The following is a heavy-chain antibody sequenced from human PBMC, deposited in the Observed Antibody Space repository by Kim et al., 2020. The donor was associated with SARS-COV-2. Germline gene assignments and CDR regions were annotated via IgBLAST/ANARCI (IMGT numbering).Heavy chain of an antibody. V-gene: IGHV3-30*03. CDR2: K. CDR3: ARGGYNWSFDS. D-gene: IGHD1-1*01. J-gene: IGHJ4*02. Sequence: KHYSASVKGRFTISSDTSNNRLSLQMNSLRVDDTAVYYCARGGYNWSFDSWGQGALVTVSP.